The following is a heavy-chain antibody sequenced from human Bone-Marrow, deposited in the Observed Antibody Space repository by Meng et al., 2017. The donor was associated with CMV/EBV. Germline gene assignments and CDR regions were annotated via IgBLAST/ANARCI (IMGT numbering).Heavy chain of an antibody. V-gene: IGHV4-34*01. J-gene: IGHJ4*02. CDR1: GAPFSGS. CDR3: APGFRSWSGSYSS. CDR2: ITHSGST. D-gene: IGHD1-26*01. Sequence: QVTLRCGGDGLCKPSESPSLTCGVYGAPFSGSWSWVRKPPGKGLEWIGEITHSGSTNYNVSLKSRVTISIDTSKNQFSLKLSSVTATDTAVYYCAPGFRSWSGSYSSWGQGTLVTVSS.